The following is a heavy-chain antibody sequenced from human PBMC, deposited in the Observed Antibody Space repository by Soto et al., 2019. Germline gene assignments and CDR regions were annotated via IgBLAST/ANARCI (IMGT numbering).Heavy chain of an antibody. D-gene: IGHD6-6*01. J-gene: IGHJ5*02. Sequence: SETLSLTCTVSGGSISSGDYYWSWICQPPGKGLEWIGYIYHSGSTYYNPSLKSRVTISVDTSKNQFSLKLSSVTAADTAVYYCARERPDGARLDPWGQGTLVKSPQ. CDR3: ARERPDGARLDP. V-gene: IGHV4-30-4*01. CDR2: IYHSGST. CDR1: GGSISSGDYY.